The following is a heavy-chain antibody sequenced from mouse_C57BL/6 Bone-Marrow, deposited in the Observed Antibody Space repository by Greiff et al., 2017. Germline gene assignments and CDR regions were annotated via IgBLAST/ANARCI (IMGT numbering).Heavy chain of an antibody. CDR3: ARHEDAYYSNSAWFAY. Sequence: VQLQESGAELVKPGASVKLSCKASGYTFTEYTIHWVKQRSGQGLEWIGWFYPGSGSIKYNEKFKDKATLTADKSSSTVYMELSRLTSEDSAVYFCARHEDAYYSNSAWFAYWGQGTLVTVSA. D-gene: IGHD2-5*01. CDR1: GYTFTEYT. CDR2: FYPGSGSI. V-gene: IGHV1-62-2*01. J-gene: IGHJ3*01.